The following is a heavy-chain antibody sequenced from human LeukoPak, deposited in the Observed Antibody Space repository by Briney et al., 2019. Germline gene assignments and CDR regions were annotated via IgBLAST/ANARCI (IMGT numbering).Heavy chain of an antibody. CDR3: AKDKGWGYSSYDYYGMDV. CDR2: ISGSCGTT. D-gene: IGHD1-26*01. CDR1: GFTFGSSA. J-gene: IGHJ6*02. Sequence: PGGSLRLSWAASGFTFGSSAMSWVGQAPGKGLRWVQGISGSCGTTYYPASGKGRFTISRDISKNTLYVQMNSLRAEDAAVYYCAKDKGWGYSSYDYYGMDVWGQGTTVTVSS. V-gene: IGHV3-23*01.